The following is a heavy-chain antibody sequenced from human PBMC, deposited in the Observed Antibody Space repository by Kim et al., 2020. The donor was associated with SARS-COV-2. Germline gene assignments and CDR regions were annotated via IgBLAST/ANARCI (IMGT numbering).Heavy chain of an antibody. CDR2: DGSNQ. V-gene: IGHV3-74*01. CDR3: ARDLYSDY. Sequence: DGSNQYYADSVKGRFTISRGNAKNTVYLQMNSLRAEDTAVYYCARDLYSDYWGQGTLVTVSS. J-gene: IGHJ4*02.